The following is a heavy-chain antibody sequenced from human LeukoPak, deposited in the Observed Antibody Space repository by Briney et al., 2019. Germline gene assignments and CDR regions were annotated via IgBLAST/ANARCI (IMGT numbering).Heavy chain of an antibody. CDR1: GYTFTGHY. V-gene: IGHV1-2*02. CDR2: ISPNSGGT. D-gene: IGHD1-26*01. CDR3: AISWRGVGGFKY. Sequence: GASVKVSCKASGYTFTGHYMHWVRQAPGQGLEWMGWISPNSGGTKYAQKFQGRVTLTRDTSISTAYMELSTLTSDDTAVYYCAISWRGVGGFKYWGQGTLVTVSS. J-gene: IGHJ4*02.